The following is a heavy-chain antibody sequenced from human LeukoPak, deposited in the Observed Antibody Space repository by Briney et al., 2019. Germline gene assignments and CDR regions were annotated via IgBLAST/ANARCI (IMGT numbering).Heavy chain of an antibody. CDR1: GDSISSSY. V-gene: IGHV4-59*08. Sequence: SETLSLTCTVSGDSISSSYWSWIRQSPGKGLEWIGCIYYSGSTHYNPSLKSRVTISVDTSKNQFSLKLSSVTAADTAVYYCASHLADLDYYYYMDVWGTGTTVTVSS. D-gene: IGHD3-3*01. CDR3: ASHLADLDYYYYMDV. J-gene: IGHJ6*03. CDR2: IYYSGST.